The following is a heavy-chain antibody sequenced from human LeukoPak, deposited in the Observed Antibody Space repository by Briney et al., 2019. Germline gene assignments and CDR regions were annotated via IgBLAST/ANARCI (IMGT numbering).Heavy chain of an antibody. Sequence: GGSLRLSCAASGFTFSSYEMNWVRQAPGKGLEWVSWISSSGSSIYYADSVKGRFTISRDNAKNSLYLQMHSPRAEDTAVYYCTREDWDFDSWGQGTPVSVSS. V-gene: IGHV3-48*03. CDR3: TREDWDFDS. J-gene: IGHJ4*02. CDR1: GFTFSSYE. D-gene: IGHD3/OR15-3a*01. CDR2: ISSSGSSI.